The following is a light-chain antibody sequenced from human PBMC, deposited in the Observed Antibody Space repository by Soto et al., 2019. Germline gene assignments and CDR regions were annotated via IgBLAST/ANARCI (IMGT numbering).Light chain of an antibody. V-gene: IGKV3-15*01. CDR3: QQYHNWPA. CDR1: QSVSSN. CDR2: GAS. Sequence: EVVMTQSPATLSVSLGDRATLSCRASQSVSSNLAWYQQKPGQAPRLLIYGASTRATGIPARFSGSGSGTEFTLTISSLQSEDFAIYYCQQYHNWPAFGQGTKVEIK. J-gene: IGKJ1*01.